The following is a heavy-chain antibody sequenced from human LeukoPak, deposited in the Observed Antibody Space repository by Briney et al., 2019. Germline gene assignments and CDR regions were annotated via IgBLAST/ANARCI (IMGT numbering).Heavy chain of an antibody. J-gene: IGHJ4*02. D-gene: IGHD2-21*02. Sequence: AGGSLRLSCAASGFTFSSYNMNWVRQAPGKGLEWVSSITSSSTYIYYADSVKGRFTISRDNARNSLSLQMNSLRAEDTAVYYCARDSGVTSPLVHWGQGTLVTVSS. CDR2: ITSSSTYI. V-gene: IGHV3-21*01. CDR1: GFTFSSYN. CDR3: ARDSGVTSPLVH.